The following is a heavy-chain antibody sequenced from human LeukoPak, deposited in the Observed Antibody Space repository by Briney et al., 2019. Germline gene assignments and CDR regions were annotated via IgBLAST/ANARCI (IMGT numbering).Heavy chain of an antibody. CDR2: IIPIFGTA. D-gene: IGHD4-17*01. J-gene: IGHJ4*02. Sequence: SVKVSCKASGGTFSSYAISWVRQAPGQGLEWMGGIIPIFGTANYAQKFQGRVTITADESTSTAYMELSSLRSEDKAVYLCARAAGDGDYVPLDYWGQGTLVTVSS. V-gene: IGHV1-69*13. CDR1: GGTFSSYA. CDR3: ARAAGDGDYVPLDY.